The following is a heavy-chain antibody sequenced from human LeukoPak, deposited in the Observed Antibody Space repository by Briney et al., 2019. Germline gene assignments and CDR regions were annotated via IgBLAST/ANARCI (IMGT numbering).Heavy chain of an antibody. D-gene: IGHD3-9*01. Sequence: GGSLRLSCASSGLPVSSNYMSWVRQAPGKGLEWVSVIHIGGTTYYADSVKGRFSISRDNAKNSLYLQMNSLRAEDTAVYYCARVNYDILTGYLSYFDYWGQGTLVTVSS. V-gene: IGHV3-66*01. CDR1: GLPVSSNY. CDR2: IHIGGTT. J-gene: IGHJ4*02. CDR3: ARVNYDILTGYLSYFDY.